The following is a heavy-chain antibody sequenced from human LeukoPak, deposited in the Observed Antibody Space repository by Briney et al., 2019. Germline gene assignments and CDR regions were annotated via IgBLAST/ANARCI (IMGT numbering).Heavy chain of an antibody. J-gene: IGHJ4*02. CDR1: GFTFSGYG. D-gene: IGHD2-15*01. Sequence: PGGSLRLSCAASGFTFSGYGMNWVRQAPGKGLEWVSSISGSGGNTYYADSVKGRFTISRDNSKNTLYLQMNRLRAEDTAVYYCAPKVVGSTPFDYWGQGTLVTVSS. CDR2: ISGSGGNT. V-gene: IGHV3-23*01. CDR3: APKVVGSTPFDY.